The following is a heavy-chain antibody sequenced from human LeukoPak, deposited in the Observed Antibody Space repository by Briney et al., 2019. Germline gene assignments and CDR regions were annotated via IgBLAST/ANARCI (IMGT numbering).Heavy chain of an antibody. J-gene: IGHJ4*02. CDR2: IYYSGST. CDR1: GGSISSSSYY. V-gene: IGHV4-39*01. Sequence: SETLSLTCTVSGGSISSSSYYWGWIRQPPGKGLEWIGSIYYSGSTYYNPSLKSRVTISVDTSKNQFSLKLSSVTAADTAVYYCARPGSSGRYPFDYWGQGTLVTVSS. D-gene: IGHD6-19*01. CDR3: ARPGSSGRYPFDY.